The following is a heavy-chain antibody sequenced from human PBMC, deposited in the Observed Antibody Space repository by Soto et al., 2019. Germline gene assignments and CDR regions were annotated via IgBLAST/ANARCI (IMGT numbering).Heavy chain of an antibody. CDR3: ARGITGTTFGLYYYGMDV. J-gene: IGHJ6*02. D-gene: IGHD1-7*01. V-gene: IGHV1-18*04. Sequence: ASVNVSFKASGYTFTSYGISWVRQAAGQGVEWMGWISAYNGNTNYAQKLQGRVTMTTDTSTSTDYMELRSLRSDDTAVYYCARGITGTTFGLYYYGMDVWGQGTTVTVSS. CDR1: GYTFTSYG. CDR2: ISAYNGNT.